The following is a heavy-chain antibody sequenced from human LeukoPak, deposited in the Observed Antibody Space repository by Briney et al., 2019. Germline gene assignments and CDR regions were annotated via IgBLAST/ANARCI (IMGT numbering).Heavy chain of an antibody. V-gene: IGHV3-7*03. CDR3: ARQLLCSGFYCGLDY. CDR2: IKEDGSER. Sequence: PGGSLRLSCEGSAFIFSGHWMNWVRQTPGKGLEWVASIKEDGSERQYVDSVKGRFSISRDNTKGSLFLQLNSLRAEDTAVYYCARQLLCSGFYCGLDYWGQGALVTVSS. D-gene: IGHD3-22*01. J-gene: IGHJ4*02. CDR1: AFIFSGHW.